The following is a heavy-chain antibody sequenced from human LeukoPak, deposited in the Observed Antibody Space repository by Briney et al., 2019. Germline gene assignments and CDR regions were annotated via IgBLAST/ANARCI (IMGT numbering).Heavy chain of an antibody. D-gene: IGHD3-22*01. Sequence: GGSLRLSCATSGLTVSSNYMSWVRQAPGKGLEWVSIIYSGGSTYYADSVKGRFTISRDNSKNTLYLQMKSLRVEDTAVYYCAKTPDHRGYFAAFDYWGQGILVTVSS. CDR1: GLTVSSNY. J-gene: IGHJ4*02. CDR2: IYSGGST. V-gene: IGHV3-53*01. CDR3: AKTPDHRGYFAAFDY.